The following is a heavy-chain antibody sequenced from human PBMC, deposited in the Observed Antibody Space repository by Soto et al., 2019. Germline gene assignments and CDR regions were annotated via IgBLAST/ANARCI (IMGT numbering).Heavy chain of an antibody. D-gene: IGHD3-16*01. CDR1: GGSISSSSYY. CDR3: ARHLNPTYYDYVWGSHSYYYYGMDV. V-gene: IGHV4-39*01. J-gene: IGHJ6*02. Sequence: PSETLSLTCTVSGGSISSSSYYWGWIRQPPGKGLEWIGSIYYSGSTYYNPSLKSRVTISVDTSKNQFSLKLSSVTAADTAVYYCARHLNPTYYDYVWGSHSYYYYGMDVWGQGTTVTVSS. CDR2: IYYSGST.